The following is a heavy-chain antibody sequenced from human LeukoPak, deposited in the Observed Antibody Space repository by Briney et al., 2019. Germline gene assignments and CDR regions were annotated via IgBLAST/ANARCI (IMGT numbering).Heavy chain of an antibody. Sequence: ASVKVSCKASGYTFTGYYMHWVRQAPGQGLEWMGWINPNSGGTNYAQKFQGRVTMTRDTSISTAYMELSRLRSEDTAVYYCARSYSSSLNWFDPWGQGTLVTVSS. CDR2: INPNSGGT. D-gene: IGHD6-13*01. V-gene: IGHV1-2*02. J-gene: IGHJ5*02. CDR3: ARSYSSSLNWFDP. CDR1: GYTFTGYY.